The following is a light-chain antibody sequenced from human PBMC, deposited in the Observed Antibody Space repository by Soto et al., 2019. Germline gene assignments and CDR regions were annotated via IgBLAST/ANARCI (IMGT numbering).Light chain of an antibody. Sequence: QAVVTQEPSLTVSPGGTVTLTCGSSTATVTSGHYPYWFQQKPGQAPRTLIHDTHNKHSWTPARFSGSLLGGKAALTLSGAQPEDEAEYYCSLSYSGGRIFGGGTKLTVL. CDR2: DTH. CDR3: SLSYSGGRI. CDR1: TATVTSGHY. J-gene: IGLJ2*01. V-gene: IGLV7-46*01.